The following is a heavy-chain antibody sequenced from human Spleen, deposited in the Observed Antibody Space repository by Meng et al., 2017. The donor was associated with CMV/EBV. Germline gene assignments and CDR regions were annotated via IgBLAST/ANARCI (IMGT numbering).Heavy chain of an antibody. D-gene: IGHD3-3*01. V-gene: IGHV3-30*04. Sequence: GGSLRLSCAASGFSFSSYAMHWVRQAPGKGLEWVAVISYEGSTKYYADSVKGRFTISRDSSKNTLYLQMSSLRGEGTAVYYCAREVADFWSGSYNRLYYYYYGMDVWGQGTTVTVSS. J-gene: IGHJ6*02. CDR2: ISYEGSTK. CDR1: GFSFSSYA. CDR3: AREVADFWSGSYNRLYYYYYGMDV.